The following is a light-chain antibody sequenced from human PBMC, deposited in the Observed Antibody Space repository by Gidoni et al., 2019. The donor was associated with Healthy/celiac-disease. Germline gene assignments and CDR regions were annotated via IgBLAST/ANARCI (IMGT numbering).Light chain of an antibody. Sequence: SALTQTASGSGSPGPSITISCTGTSRYVGSYNLVSWYQQHPGKAPQLMIYEGSKRPSVVSNRFSASKSANTASLTISGRQAEDEADYYCCSYAGSSTVVFGGGTKLTVL. CDR2: EGS. J-gene: IGLJ2*01. CDR1: SRYVGSYNL. V-gene: IGLV2-23*01. CDR3: CSYAGSSTVV.